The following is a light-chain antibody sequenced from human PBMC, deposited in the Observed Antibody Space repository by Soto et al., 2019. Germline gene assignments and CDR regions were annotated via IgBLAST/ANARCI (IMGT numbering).Light chain of an antibody. CDR1: SSNIGSNT. V-gene: IGLV1-44*01. Sequence: QSVLTQPPSASGTPGQRGTISCSGSSSNIGSNTVNWYQQLPGTAPKLLIYSNNQRPSGVPDRFSGSKSGTSASLGISGLQSEDEADYYCAAWDDSLNGPYVFGTGTKLTVL. CDR2: SNN. J-gene: IGLJ1*01. CDR3: AAWDDSLNGPYV.